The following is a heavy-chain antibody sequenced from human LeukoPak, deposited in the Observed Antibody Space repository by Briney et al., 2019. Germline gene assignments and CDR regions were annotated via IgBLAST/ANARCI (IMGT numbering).Heavy chain of an antibody. D-gene: IGHD2-2*01. Sequence: PGGSLRLSCTASGFTFSNYEVNWVRQAPGKGLEWVSYISSSGSSINYADSVKGRFTTSRDNAENSLSLQMNSLRAEDTAVYYCSRVACSSTTCYLAYWGQGTLVTVSS. CDR3: SRVACSSTTCYLAY. CDR2: ISSSGSSI. V-gene: IGHV3-48*03. CDR1: GFTFSNYE. J-gene: IGHJ4*02.